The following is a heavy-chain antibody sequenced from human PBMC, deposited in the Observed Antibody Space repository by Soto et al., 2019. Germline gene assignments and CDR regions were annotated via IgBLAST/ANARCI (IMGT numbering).Heavy chain of an antibody. CDR3: AREGGSGSYGFDY. CDR2: IYYSGST. CDR1: GGSISSGGYY. J-gene: IGHJ4*02. V-gene: IGHV4-30-4*01. Sequence: SETLSLTCAVSGGSISSGGYYWSWIRQPPGKGLEWIGYIYYSGSTYYTPSLKSRVTISVDTSKNQFSLKLSSVTAADTAVYYCAREGGSGSYGFDYWGQGTLVTAPQ. D-gene: IGHD1-26*01.